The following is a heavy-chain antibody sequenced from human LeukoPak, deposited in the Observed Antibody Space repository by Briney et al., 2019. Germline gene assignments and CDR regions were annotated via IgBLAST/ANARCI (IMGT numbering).Heavy chain of an antibody. CDR1: SGSFSSGGYY. V-gene: IGHV4-31*03. CDR3: ARSLTNSFDY. J-gene: IGHJ4*02. D-gene: IGHD4-11*01. CDR2: IHYSGST. Sequence: SETLSLTCTVSSGSFSSGGYYWSWIRQHPGKGLEWIGYIHYSGSTYYNPSLKSRVTISVDTSKKQFSLKMNSVTAADTAVYYWARSLTNSFDYWGQGTLVTVSS.